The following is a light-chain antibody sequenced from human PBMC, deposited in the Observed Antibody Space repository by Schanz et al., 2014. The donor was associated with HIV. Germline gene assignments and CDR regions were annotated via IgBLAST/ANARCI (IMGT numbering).Light chain of an antibody. J-gene: IGLJ3*02. Sequence: QSVLTQPASVSGSPGQSIAISCTGPNSDIDFYYYVSWFQQHPGKAPQLMLYDGSRRPSGVSNRFSGSKSDNTASLTISGLQAEDEADYYCSSYTSSSTWVFGGGTKLTVL. CDR3: SSYTSSSTWV. CDR2: DGS. V-gene: IGLV2-14*03. CDR1: NSDIDFYYY.